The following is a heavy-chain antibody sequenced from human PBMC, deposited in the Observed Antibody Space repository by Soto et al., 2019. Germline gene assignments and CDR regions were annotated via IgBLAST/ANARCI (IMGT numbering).Heavy chain of an antibody. CDR1: GGSISSGGYY. D-gene: IGHD3-10*01. V-gene: IGHV4-31*03. CDR3: ARGLYGSWSHSMRNWFYP. Sequence: SETLSLTCTVSGGSISSGGYYWSWIRQHPGKGLEWIGYIYYSGSTYYNPSLKSRVTISVDTSKDQFSLKLSSVTAADTAVYYCARGLYGSWSHSMRNWFYPWGQGTLVPVSS. CDR2: IYYSGST. J-gene: IGHJ5*02.